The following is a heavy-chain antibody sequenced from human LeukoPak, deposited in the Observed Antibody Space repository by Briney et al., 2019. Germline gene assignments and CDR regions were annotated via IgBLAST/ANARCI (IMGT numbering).Heavy chain of an antibody. CDR3: ARVHGDCSGGSCYSGFYFDY. CDR2: INTNTGNP. Sequence: GASVKVSCKASGYTFTSYAMNWVRQAPGQGLEWMGWINTNTGNPTYAQGFTGRFVFPLDTSVSTAYPQISSLKAEDTAVYYCARVHGDCSGGSCYSGFYFDYWGQGTLVTVSS. J-gene: IGHJ4*02. CDR1: GYTFTSYA. D-gene: IGHD2-15*01. V-gene: IGHV7-4-1*02.